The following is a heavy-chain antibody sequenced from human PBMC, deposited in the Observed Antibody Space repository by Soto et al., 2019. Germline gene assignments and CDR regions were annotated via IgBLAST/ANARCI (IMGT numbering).Heavy chain of an antibody. CDR3: AKGQGSAEAGKIYFDY. CDR2: ISGSGGST. Sequence: EVQLLESGGGLVQPGGSLRLSCAASGFTFSSYAMSWVRQAPGKGLAWVSAISGSGGSTYYADSVKGRFTISRDNSNNTLNLQMNSLRAEATDVYYCAKGQGSAEAGKIYFDYWGQATMVTVSS. J-gene: IGHJ4*02. D-gene: IGHD6-13*01. V-gene: IGHV3-23*01. CDR1: GFTFSSYA.